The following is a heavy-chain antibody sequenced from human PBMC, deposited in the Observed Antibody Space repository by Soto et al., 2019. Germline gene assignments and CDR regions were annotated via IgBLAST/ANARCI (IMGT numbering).Heavy chain of an antibody. CDR3: SRGELTTVTSYYFDY. CDR1: GGPISSFY. Sequence: SETLSLTCTVSGGPISSFYWSWIRQPPGKGLEWIGYIYYIESTNYNPSLKSRVTISLDTSKNQFSLKLSSVTAADTAVYYCSRGELTTVTSYYFDYWGQGTLVTVS. CDR2: IYYIEST. J-gene: IGHJ4*02. V-gene: IGHV4-59*01. D-gene: IGHD4-17*01.